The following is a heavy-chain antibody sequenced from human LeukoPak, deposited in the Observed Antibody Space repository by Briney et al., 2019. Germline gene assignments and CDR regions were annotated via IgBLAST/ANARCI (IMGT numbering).Heavy chain of an antibody. CDR2: ISGGGSST. Sequence: RPGGSVRLFCAASGYTFDEYDIHWVRQAPGRGLEWGSHISGGGSSTYYADSVKGRFTISRDNSKNSLYLRMNSLRTEDTALYYCARTKMVRGVDDAFDIWGQGTMVTVSS. V-gene: IGHV3-43*02. J-gene: IGHJ3*02. CDR3: ARTKMVRGVDDAFDI. D-gene: IGHD3-10*01. CDR1: GYTFDEYD.